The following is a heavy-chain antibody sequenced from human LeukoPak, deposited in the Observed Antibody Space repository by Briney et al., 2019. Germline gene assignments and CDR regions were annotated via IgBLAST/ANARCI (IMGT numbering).Heavy chain of an antibody. V-gene: IGHV3-20*04. CDR2: INWNGGST. CDR1: GFTFDDYG. Sequence: PGGSLRLSCAASGFTFDDYGMSWVRQAPGKGLEWVSGINWNGGSTGYADSVKGRFTISRDNAKNSLYLQMNSLRAEDTALYYCARGALVATIPYYFDYWGQGTLVTVSS. D-gene: IGHD5-12*01. J-gene: IGHJ4*02. CDR3: ARGALVATIPYYFDY.